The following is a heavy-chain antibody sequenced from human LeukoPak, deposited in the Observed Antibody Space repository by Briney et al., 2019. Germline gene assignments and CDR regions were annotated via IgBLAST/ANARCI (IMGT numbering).Heavy chain of an antibody. CDR2: INSDGSST. CDR1: GFTFSNAW. J-gene: IGHJ4*02. Sequence: GGSLRLSCAASGFTFSNAWMSWVRQAPGKGLVWVSRINSDGSSTSYADSVKGRFTISRDNAKNTLYLQMNSLRAEDTAVYYCARGRGYSGYDHFDYWGQGTLVTVSS. D-gene: IGHD5-12*01. CDR3: ARGRGYSGYDHFDY. V-gene: IGHV3-74*01.